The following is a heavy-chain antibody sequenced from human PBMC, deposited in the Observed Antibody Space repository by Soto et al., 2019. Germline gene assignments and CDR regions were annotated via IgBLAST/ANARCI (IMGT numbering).Heavy chain of an antibody. V-gene: IGHV1-46*01. Sequence: ASVKVSFLASGYTFTTYYMHWVRQAPGQGLEWMGIINPTGGSTNYAQRFQGRVTMNWDTSTSTVYMELSSLRSDDTAVYYCARAPYSSSAFGFDDWGQGTPVTVSS. CDR1: GYTFTTYY. D-gene: IGHD6-6*01. CDR2: INPTGGST. J-gene: IGHJ4*02. CDR3: ARAPYSSSAFGFDD.